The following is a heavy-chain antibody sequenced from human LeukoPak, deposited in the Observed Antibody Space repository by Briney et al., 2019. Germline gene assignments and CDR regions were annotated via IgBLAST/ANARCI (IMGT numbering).Heavy chain of an antibody. Sequence: PSETLSLTCTVSGYSISSGYYWGWIRQPPGKGLEWIGSIYHSGSTYYNPSLKSRVTISVDTSKNQFSLKLSSVTAADTAVYYCARDLPSYYYGSGSYGGDYWGQGTLVTVSS. V-gene: IGHV4-38-2*02. J-gene: IGHJ4*02. D-gene: IGHD3-10*01. CDR2: IYHSGST. CDR3: ARDLPSYYYGSGSYGGDY. CDR1: GYSISSGYY.